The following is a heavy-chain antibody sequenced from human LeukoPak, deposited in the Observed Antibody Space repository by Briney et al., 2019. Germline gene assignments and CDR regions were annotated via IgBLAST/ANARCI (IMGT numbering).Heavy chain of an antibody. CDR2: IYYSGST. J-gene: IGHJ3*02. D-gene: IGHD6-6*01. CDR3: ARVYSSSSGKNAFDI. Sequence: SETLSLTCTVSGGSISSYYWSWIRQPPGKGLEWIGYIYYSGSTNYNPSLKSRVTISVDTSKNQFSLKVSSVTAADTAVYYCARVYSSSSGKNAFDIWGQGTMVTVSS. V-gene: IGHV4-59*01. CDR1: GGSISSYY.